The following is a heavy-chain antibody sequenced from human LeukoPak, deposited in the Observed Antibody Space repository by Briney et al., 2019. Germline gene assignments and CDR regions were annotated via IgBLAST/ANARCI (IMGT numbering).Heavy chain of an antibody. CDR3: ARGRYSYGFRWFDP. J-gene: IGHJ5*02. CDR2: IYYSGST. Sequence: SETLSLTCTVSGGSISSSSYYWSWIRQPPGKGLEWVGYIYYSGSTNYNPSLKSRVTISVDTSKNQFSLKLSSVTAADTAVYYCARGRYSYGFRWFDPWGQGTLVTVSS. V-gene: IGHV4-61*01. CDR1: GGSISSSSYY. D-gene: IGHD5-18*01.